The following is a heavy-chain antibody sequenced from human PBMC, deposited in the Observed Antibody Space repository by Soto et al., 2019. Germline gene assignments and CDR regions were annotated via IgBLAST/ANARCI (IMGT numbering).Heavy chain of an antibody. CDR3: AKGLLNGRWYAAD. Sequence: GSLRLSCETSGFTFSNCVMTWLRQPPGKRLEWVSVITTNGHTDYADSVKGRFTISRDNSKNTVYLQMNSLRAEDTAVYYCAKGLLNGRWYAADWGQGTLVTVSS. CDR1: GFTFSNCV. V-gene: IGHV3-23*01. J-gene: IGHJ4*02. CDR2: ITTNGHT. D-gene: IGHD6-13*01.